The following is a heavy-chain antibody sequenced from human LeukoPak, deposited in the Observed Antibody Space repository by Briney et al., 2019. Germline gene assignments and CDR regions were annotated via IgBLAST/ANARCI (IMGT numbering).Heavy chain of an antibody. CDR2: IYYTGSA. Sequence: PSETLSLTCTLSGDSVNAMSYSWGWIRQPPGKGLEWIGTIYYTGSAYYNPSLRSRVTISADTSKNQFSLQLNSVTAADTAVYHCAREPDARAHYHWFDLWGQGILVTVSS. CDR3: AREPDARAHYHWFDL. J-gene: IGHJ5*02. CDR1: GDSVNAMSYS. D-gene: IGHD6-6*01. V-gene: IGHV4-39*07.